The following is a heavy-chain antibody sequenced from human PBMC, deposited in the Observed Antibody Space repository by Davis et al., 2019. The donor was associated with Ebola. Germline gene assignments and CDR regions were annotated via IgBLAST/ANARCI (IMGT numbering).Heavy chain of an antibody. CDR2: IRSKANSYAT. D-gene: IGHD3-22*01. V-gene: IGHV3-73*01. CDR1: GFTFSNAW. Sequence: GESLKISCAASGFTFSNAWMNWVRQAPRKGLEWVGRIRSKANSYATAYAASVKGRFTISRDDSKNTAYLQMNSLKTEDTAVYYCTSTIYDSSGYYVDYWGQGTLVTVSS. J-gene: IGHJ4*02. CDR3: TSTIYDSSGYYVDY.